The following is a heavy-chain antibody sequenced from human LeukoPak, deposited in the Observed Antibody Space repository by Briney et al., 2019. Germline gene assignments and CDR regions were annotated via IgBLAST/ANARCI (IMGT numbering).Heavy chain of an antibody. Sequence: GGSLRLSCAASGFTFSSYGMSWVRQAPGKGLEWVSAISGSGGSTYYADSVKGRFTISRDNSKNTLSLQMNSLRVEDTGVYYCARDSGSYYYPGNRFDYWGQGTLVTVSS. CDR1: GFTFSSYG. D-gene: IGHD1-26*01. V-gene: IGHV3-23*01. CDR2: ISGSGGST. CDR3: ARDSGSYYYPGNRFDY. J-gene: IGHJ4*02.